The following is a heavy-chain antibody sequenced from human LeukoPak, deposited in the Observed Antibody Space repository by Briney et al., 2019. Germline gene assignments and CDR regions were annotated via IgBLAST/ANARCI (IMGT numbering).Heavy chain of an antibody. Sequence: SETLSLTCTVSGGSISSGGYYWSWIRQPPGKGLEWIGEINHSGSTNYNPSLKSRVTISVDTSKNQFSLKLSSVTAADTAVYYCARSEDGSERTRDGNEYDYWGQGTLVTVSS. J-gene: IGHJ4*02. CDR3: ARSEDGSERTRDGNEYDY. CDR2: INHSGST. CDR1: GGSISSGGYY. V-gene: IGHV4-39*07. D-gene: IGHD1-1*01.